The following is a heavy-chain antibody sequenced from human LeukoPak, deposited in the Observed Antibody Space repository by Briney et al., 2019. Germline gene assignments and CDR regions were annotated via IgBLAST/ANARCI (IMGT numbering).Heavy chain of an antibody. D-gene: IGHD1-1*01. CDR1: GYSFISYW. Sequence: GESLKISFQGSGYSFISYWIAWVRQMPGKGLAGMGIIYPGDSDTTYSPSFQGPVPISADKSINTAYLLWRSLKASDTAMYYCARSFAHVERYYFDYWGQGTLASVSS. J-gene: IGHJ4*02. CDR2: IYPGDSDT. V-gene: IGHV5-51*01. CDR3: ARSFAHVERYYFDY.